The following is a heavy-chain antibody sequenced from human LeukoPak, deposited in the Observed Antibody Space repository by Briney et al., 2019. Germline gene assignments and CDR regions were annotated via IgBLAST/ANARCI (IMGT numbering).Heavy chain of an antibody. CDR3: AKASRSWGYYYDSSGFIN. D-gene: IGHD3-22*01. CDR1: GFTFSSYG. Sequence: GGSLRLSCAASGFTFSSYGMHWVRQAPGKGLEWVAFIRYDGSNKYYADSVKGRFTISRDNSKNTLYLQMNSLRAEDTAVYYCAKASRSWGYYYDSSGFINWGQGTLVTVSS. J-gene: IGHJ4*02. V-gene: IGHV3-30*02. CDR2: IRYDGSNK.